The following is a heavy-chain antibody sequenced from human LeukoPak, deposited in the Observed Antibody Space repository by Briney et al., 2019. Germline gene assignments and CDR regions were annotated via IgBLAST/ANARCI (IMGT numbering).Heavy chain of an antibody. Sequence: SETLSLTCTASGGSISSGSYYWSWIRQPAGKGLEWIGRIYTSGSTNYNPSLKSRVTISVDTSKNQFSLKLSSVTAADTAVYYCARIDSSFAFDIWGQGTMVTVSS. V-gene: IGHV4-61*02. CDR3: ARIDSSFAFDI. D-gene: IGHD6-6*01. J-gene: IGHJ3*02. CDR2: IYTSGST. CDR1: GGSISSGSYY.